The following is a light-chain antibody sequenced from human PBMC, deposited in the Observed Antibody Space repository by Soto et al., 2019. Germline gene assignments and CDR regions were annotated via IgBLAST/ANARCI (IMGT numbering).Light chain of an antibody. J-gene: IGKJ2*01. V-gene: IGKV1-5*03. Sequence: DIRMTQSPSTLSASVGDRVTITCRASQSFTGWLAWYQQKPGKAPKPLIYKVCSIESGVPSRFSGSGAGTELTLTISSLQPDDFATYCCQQSNSNSNTFGQGTKLQIK. CDR2: KVC. CDR1: QSFTGW. CDR3: QQSNSNSNT.